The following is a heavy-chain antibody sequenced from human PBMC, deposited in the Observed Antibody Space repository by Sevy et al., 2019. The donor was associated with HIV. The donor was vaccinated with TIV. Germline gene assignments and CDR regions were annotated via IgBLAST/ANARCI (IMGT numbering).Heavy chain of an antibody. J-gene: IGHJ4*02. CDR2: IWYDGSNK. D-gene: IGHD3-10*01. Sequence: GESLKISCAASGFTFSSYGMHWVRQAPGKGLEWVAVIWYDGSNKYYADSVKGRFTISRDNSKNMLYLQMNSLGAEDTAVYYCARDTKLLLFGELGLDYWGQGTLVTVSS. CDR3: ARDTKLLLFGELGLDY. CDR1: GFTFSSYG. V-gene: IGHV3-33*01.